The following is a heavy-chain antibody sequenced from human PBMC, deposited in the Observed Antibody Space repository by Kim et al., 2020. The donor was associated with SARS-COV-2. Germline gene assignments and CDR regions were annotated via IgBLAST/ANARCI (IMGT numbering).Heavy chain of an antibody. Sequence: TIYAQKFQGRVTMTEETSTDTAYMELSSLRSEDTAVYYCAPQIASGFTGYWGQGTLVTVSS. V-gene: IGHV1-24*01. CDR2: T. CDR3: APQIASGFTGY. J-gene: IGHJ4*02. D-gene: IGHD3-22*01.